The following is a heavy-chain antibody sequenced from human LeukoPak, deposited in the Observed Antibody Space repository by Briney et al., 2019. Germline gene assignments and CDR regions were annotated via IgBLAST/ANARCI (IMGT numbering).Heavy chain of an antibody. CDR3: ARSAPQLDY. D-gene: IGHD6-13*01. J-gene: IGHJ4*02. V-gene: IGHV1-2*02. CDR1: GYSFTGYY. CDR2: VVPDSGGT. Sequence: EASVKVSCKASGYSFTGYYIHWVRQAPGQGLEWMGWVVPDSGGTIYAPKFQGRVTMTRDTSIATAYMELSGLTSGDTAMYYCARSAPQLDYWGQGTLVTVSS.